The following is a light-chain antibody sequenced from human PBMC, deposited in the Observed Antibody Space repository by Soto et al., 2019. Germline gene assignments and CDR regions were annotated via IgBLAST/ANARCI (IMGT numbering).Light chain of an antibody. J-gene: IGKJ4*01. CDR2: KAS. CDR1: QSISSW. CDR3: QHYNSYPLT. V-gene: IGKV1-5*03. Sequence: DIQMTQSPSTLSASIGDRVTITCRASQSISSWLAWYQQRPGKVPKLLIYKASTLEGGVPSRFSGSGSGTEFTLTISSLQPDDFATYYCQHYNSYPLTFGGGTKVEIK.